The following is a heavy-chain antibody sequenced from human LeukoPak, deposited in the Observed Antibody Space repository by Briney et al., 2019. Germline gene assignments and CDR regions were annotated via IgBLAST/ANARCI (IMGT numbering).Heavy chain of an antibody. CDR3: ARDRQWELLRGGFDY. V-gene: IGHV4-34*01. D-gene: IGHD1-26*01. CDR1: GGPFSGYY. CDR2: INHSGST. J-gene: IGHJ4*02. Sequence: PSETLSLTCAVYGGPFSGYYWSWIRQPPGKGLEWIGEINHSGSTNYNPSLKSRVTISVDTSKNQFSLKLSSVTAADTAVYYCARDRQWELLRGGFDYWGQGTLVTVSS.